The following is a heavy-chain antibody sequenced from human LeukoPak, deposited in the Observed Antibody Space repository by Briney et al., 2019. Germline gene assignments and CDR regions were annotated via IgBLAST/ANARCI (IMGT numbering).Heavy chain of an antibody. CDR2: ISGSSSYI. CDR3: ARGQSHGWFDP. V-gene: IGHV3-21*01. J-gene: IGHJ5*02. Sequence: GGSLRLSCAASGFTFSTYSMNWGRQAPGKGLEWVSSISGSSSYIYYADSVGGRFTISRDNAKNSLYLQMNSLRAEDTAVYYCARGQSHGWFDPWGQGTLVTVSS. CDR1: GFTFSTYS.